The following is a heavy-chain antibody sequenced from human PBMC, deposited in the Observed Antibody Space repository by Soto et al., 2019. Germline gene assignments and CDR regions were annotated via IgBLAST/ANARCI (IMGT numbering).Heavy chain of an antibody. J-gene: IGHJ4*02. V-gene: IGHV3-21*01. Sequence: EVQLVESGGGLVKPGGSLRLSCAASGFTFSSYSMNWVRQAPGKGLEWVSSISSSSSYIYYADSVKGRFTISRDNAKNALCLQMHSLRAEDTAVSYCARVKGDRCGWTLPFDYWGQGTLVTVSS. D-gene: IGHD6-19*01. CDR2: ISSSSSYI. CDR1: GFTFSSYS. CDR3: ARVKGDRCGWTLPFDY.